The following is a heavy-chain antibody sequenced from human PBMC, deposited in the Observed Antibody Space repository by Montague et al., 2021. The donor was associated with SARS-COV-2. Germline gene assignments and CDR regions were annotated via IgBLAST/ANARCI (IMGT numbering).Heavy chain of an antibody. Sequence: SETLSLTCSVSGGSITDRTYYWGCIRQSPGKGLEWIGAINYSGTTXYNPSLKSRVTISLDTAKNQFSLKMTSVTAPDTAVYYCARHWGIAAAGNWGQGTLVTVSS. CDR1: GGSITDRTYY. CDR3: ARHWGIAAAGN. CDR2: INYSGTT. J-gene: IGHJ4*02. V-gene: IGHV4-39*01. D-gene: IGHD6-13*01.